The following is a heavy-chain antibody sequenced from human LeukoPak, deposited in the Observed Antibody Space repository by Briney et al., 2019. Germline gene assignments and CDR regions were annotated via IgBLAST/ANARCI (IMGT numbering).Heavy chain of an antibody. CDR1: GFTFSSYE. V-gene: IGHV3-48*03. CDR3: ARLMTTVTTYYYYYYMDV. Sequence: GGSLRLSCAASGFTFSSYEMNWVRQAPGKGLEWVSYISSSGSTIYYADSVKGRFTISRDNAKNSLYLQMNSLRAEDTAVYYCARLMTTVTTYYYYYYMDVWGKGTTVTISS. CDR2: ISSSGSTI. D-gene: IGHD4-17*01. J-gene: IGHJ6*03.